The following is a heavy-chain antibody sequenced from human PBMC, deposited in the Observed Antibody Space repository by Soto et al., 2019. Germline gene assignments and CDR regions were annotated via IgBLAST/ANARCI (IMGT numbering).Heavy chain of an antibody. J-gene: IGHJ3*02. D-gene: IGHD3-22*01. V-gene: IGHV1-69*01. CDR3: ARATTYYYDRSGYPVGI. CDR2: IIPIFGTA. Sequence: QVQLVQSGAEVKKPGSSVKVSCKASGGTFSSYAISWVRQAPGQGLEWMGGIIPIFGTANYAQKFQGRVTITADESTSTAYMELSSLRSEDTAVYYCARATTYYYDRSGYPVGIWGQGTMVTVSS. CDR1: GGTFSSYA.